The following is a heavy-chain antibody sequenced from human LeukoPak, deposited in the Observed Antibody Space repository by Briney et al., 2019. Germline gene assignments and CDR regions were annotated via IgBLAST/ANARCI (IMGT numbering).Heavy chain of an antibody. V-gene: IGHV1-2*02. CDR3: ARENYDFWSGYYLRADYYGMDV. CDR2: INPNSGGT. J-gene: IGHJ6*02. D-gene: IGHD3-3*01. Sequence: GASVKVSCKASGYTFTGYYMHWVRQAPGQGLEWMGWINPNSGGTNYAQKFQGRVTMTTDTSTSTAYMELRSLRSDDTAVYYCARENYDFWSGYYLRADYYGMDVWGQGTTVTVSS. CDR1: GYTFTGYY.